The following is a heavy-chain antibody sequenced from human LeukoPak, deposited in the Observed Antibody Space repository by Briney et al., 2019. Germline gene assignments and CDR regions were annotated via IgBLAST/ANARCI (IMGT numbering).Heavy chain of an antibody. CDR3: ARDRVAVAGYFDY. Sequence: ASVKVSCKASGYTFTGYYMHWVRQAPGQGLEWMGWINPNSGGTNYAQKFQGRVTMTRGTSISTAYMELSRLRSDDTAVYYCARDRVAVAGYFDYWGQGTLVTVSS. CDR2: INPNSGGT. CDR1: GYTFTGYY. V-gene: IGHV1-2*02. D-gene: IGHD6-19*01. J-gene: IGHJ4*02.